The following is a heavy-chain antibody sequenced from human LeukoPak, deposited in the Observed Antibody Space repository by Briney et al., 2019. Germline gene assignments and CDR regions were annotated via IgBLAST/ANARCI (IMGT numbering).Heavy chain of an antibody. D-gene: IGHD5-18*01. J-gene: IGHJ4*02. CDR2: INHGGGT. CDR1: GGSFSDYF. V-gene: IGHV4-34*01. Sequence: PSETLSLTCAVYGGSFSDYFWNWIRQTPGKGLEWIGEINHGGGTNYNPSLKSRATISVDTSKKQFSLNLTSMTAADTAVYYCARTAYSYGLDFDYWGQGTLVTVSS. CDR3: ARTAYSYGLDFDY.